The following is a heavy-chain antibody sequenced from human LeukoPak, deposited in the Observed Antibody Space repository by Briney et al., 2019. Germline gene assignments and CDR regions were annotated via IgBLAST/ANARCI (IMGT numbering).Heavy chain of an antibody. J-gene: IGHJ1*01. V-gene: IGHV3-74*01. D-gene: IGHD5-24*01. Sequence: GGSLRLSCAASGLRFNGYWMHWVRQVPGKAPEWVSRINFDGSLTDYADAVKGRFTISRDNAKNMMYLQMNSLSVEDTAVYHCARGGDGSNSLINYWGQGTLVAVSS. CDR2: INFDGSLT. CDR1: GLRFNGYW. CDR3: ARGGDGSNSLINY.